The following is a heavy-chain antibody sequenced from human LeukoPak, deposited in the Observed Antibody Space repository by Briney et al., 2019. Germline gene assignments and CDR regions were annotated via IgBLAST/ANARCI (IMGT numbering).Heavy chain of an antibody. D-gene: IGHD5-18*01. CDR2: ISWNSGSV. J-gene: IGHJ4*02. CDR1: GFTFDDYA. CDR3: ARLPRLEYSYGYSDY. Sequence: PGGSLRLSCAASGFTFDDYAMHWVRQVPGKGLEWVSGISWNSGSVVYADSVKGRFTISRDNAKNSLYLQMNSLRAEDTAVYYCARLPRLEYSYGYSDYWGQGTLVTVSS. V-gene: IGHV3-9*01.